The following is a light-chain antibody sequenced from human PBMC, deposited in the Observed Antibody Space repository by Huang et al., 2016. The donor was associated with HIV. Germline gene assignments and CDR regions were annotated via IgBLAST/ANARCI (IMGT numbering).Light chain of an antibody. CDR3: QQYNSYPYT. V-gene: IGKV1-5*01. J-gene: IGKJ2*01. CDR2: DAS. Sequence: IQMTQSPSTLSASVGDRVTIPCRASQRISSWLAWYQQKPGKAPKLLIYDASSLESGVPSRFSGSGSGTEFTLTISSLQPDNVATYYCQQYNSYPYTFGQGTKLEIK. CDR1: QRISSW.